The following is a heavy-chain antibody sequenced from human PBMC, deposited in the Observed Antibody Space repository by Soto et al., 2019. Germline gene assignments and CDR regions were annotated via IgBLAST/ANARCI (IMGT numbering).Heavy chain of an antibody. CDR2: INPSGGST. D-gene: IGHD1-26*01. CDR3: ARDSVDSGSYYGMDG. Sequence: QVQLVQSGAEVKKPGASVKVSCKASGYTFTSYYMHWVRQAPGQGLEWMGIINPSGGSTSYAQKFQGRVTMTRDTSTSTVYMELSSLRSEDTAVYYCARDSVDSGSYYGMDGWGQGTTVTVSS. V-gene: IGHV1-46*01. CDR1: GYTFTSYY. J-gene: IGHJ6*02.